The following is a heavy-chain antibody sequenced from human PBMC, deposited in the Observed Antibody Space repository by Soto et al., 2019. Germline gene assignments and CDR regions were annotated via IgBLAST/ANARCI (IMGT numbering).Heavy chain of an antibody. CDR2: IHPSDSDT. CDR3: ARLDSSGYYVN. CDR1: GYSFTMYW. Sequence: GESLKISCQGSGYSFTMYWIAWVRQMPGKGLEWMGIIHPSDSDTRYSPSFQGQVSVSADKSISTAYLQWSSLKASDTAMHYCARLDSSGYYVNWGQGTLVTVSS. J-gene: IGHJ4*02. D-gene: IGHD3-22*01. V-gene: IGHV5-51*01.